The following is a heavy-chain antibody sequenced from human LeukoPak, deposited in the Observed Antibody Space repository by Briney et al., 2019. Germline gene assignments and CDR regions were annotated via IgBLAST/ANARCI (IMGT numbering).Heavy chain of an antibody. V-gene: IGHV3-66*02. CDR2: IYSGGST. CDR1: GFTVSSNY. CDR3: ARVSTYYYDSSGYCYDY. Sequence: GGSLRLSCAASGFTVSSNYMSWVRQAPGKGLEWVSVIYSGGSTYYADSAKGRFTISRDNSKNTLYLQMNSLRAEDTAVYYCARVSTYYYDSSGYCYDYWGQGTLVTVSS. D-gene: IGHD3-22*01. J-gene: IGHJ4*02.